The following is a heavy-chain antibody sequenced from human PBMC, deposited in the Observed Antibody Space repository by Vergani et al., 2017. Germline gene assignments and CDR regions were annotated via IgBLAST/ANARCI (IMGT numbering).Heavy chain of an antibody. CDR2: IYYSGST. V-gene: IGHV4-59*01. D-gene: IGHD2-15*01. J-gene: IGHJ6*02. Sequence: QVQLQESGPGLVQPSETLSLTCTVSGGSISSYYWSWIRQPPGKGLEWIGYIYYSGSTNYNPSLKSRVTIAVDTSKNQFSLKLSSVTAADTAVYYCARERRAQDIVEGMDVWGQGP. CDR1: GGSISSYY. CDR3: ARERRAQDIVEGMDV.